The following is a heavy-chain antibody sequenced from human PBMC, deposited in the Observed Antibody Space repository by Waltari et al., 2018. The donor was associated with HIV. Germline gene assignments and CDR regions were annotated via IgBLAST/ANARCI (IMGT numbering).Heavy chain of an antibody. CDR3: ARGDSSYDRAYYFDY. CDR1: GFTVSSNY. Sequence: EVQLVESGGGLIQPGGSLRLSCAASGFTVSSNYMSWVRQAPGKGLEWVSVIYSGGSTYYADSVKGRFTISRDNSENTLYLQMNSLRAEDTAVYYCARGDSSYDRAYYFDYWGQGTLVTVSS. CDR2: IYSGGST. V-gene: IGHV3-53*01. J-gene: IGHJ4*02. D-gene: IGHD3-22*01.